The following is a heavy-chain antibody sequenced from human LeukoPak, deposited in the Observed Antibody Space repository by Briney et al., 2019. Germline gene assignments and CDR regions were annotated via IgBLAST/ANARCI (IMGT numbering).Heavy chain of an antibody. D-gene: IGHD3-10*01. Sequence: PGGSLRLSCAASGFTFSSYSMNWVRQAPGKGLEWVSYISSSSSTIYYADSVKSRFTISRDNSKNTLYLQMNSLRAEDTAVYYCARDPIRGRVPYGMDVWGQGTTVTVSS. V-gene: IGHV3-48*01. CDR3: ARDPIRGRVPYGMDV. J-gene: IGHJ6*02. CDR1: GFTFSSYS. CDR2: ISSSSSTI.